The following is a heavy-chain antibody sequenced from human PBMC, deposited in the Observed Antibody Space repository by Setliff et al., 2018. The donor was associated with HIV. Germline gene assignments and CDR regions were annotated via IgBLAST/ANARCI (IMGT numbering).Heavy chain of an antibody. D-gene: IGHD5-18*01. CDR2: IYPGDLDT. CDR3: ARQGTSYGSNYYADV. CDR1: GYSFTAYW. J-gene: IGHJ6*03. Sequence: PGESLKISCEASGYSFTAYWIGWVRQKPGKGLEWMGIIYPGDLDTRYSPSFQGKVTISADKSISTAYLQWSSLKAPDTAIYYCARQGTSYGSNYYADVWGEGTTVTVS. V-gene: IGHV5-51*01.